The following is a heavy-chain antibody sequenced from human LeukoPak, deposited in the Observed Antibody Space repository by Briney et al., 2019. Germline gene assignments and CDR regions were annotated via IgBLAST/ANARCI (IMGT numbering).Heavy chain of an antibody. V-gene: IGHV4-31*03. D-gene: IGHD6-13*01. J-gene: IGHJ6*02. CDR2: IYYSGST. Sequence: SQTLSLTCTVSGGSISSGGYYWSWIRQHPGRGLEWIGYIYYSGSTYYNPSLKSRVTISVDTSKNQFSLKLSSVTAADTAVYYCARDKYSSSWLFGMDVWGQGTTVTVSS. CDR1: GGSISSGGYY. CDR3: ARDKYSSSWLFGMDV.